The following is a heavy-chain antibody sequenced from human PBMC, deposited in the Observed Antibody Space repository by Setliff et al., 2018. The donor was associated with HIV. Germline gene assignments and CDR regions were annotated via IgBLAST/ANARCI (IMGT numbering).Heavy chain of an antibody. J-gene: IGHJ6*03. CDR2: IYYSGST. V-gene: IGHV4-31*03. Sequence: TSETLSLTCTVSGGSISSGGYYWSWIRQHPGKGLEWIGYIYYSGSTYYNPSLKSRVTISVDTSKNQFSLKLSSVTAADTAVYYCARVLVAKGDYKFRSHYYYMDVCGKGTTVTVSS. CDR3: ARVLVAKGDYKFRSHYYYMDV. CDR1: GGSISSGGYY. D-gene: IGHD4-17*01.